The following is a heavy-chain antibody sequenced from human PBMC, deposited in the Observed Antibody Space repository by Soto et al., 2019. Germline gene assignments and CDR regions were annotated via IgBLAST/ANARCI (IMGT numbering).Heavy chain of an antibody. CDR1: GDSVSTNSAT. J-gene: IGHJ5*01. D-gene: IGHD2-8*01. CDR2: TYYRSKWYN. Sequence: SQTLSLTCAISGDSVSTNSATWDWIRQSPSIGLEWLGRTYYRSKWYNDYAVSVKGRITINPDTSNNQLSLQLNSVTPDDTAVYYCARLIGNSWLDSWGQGTLVTVS. CDR3: ARLIGNSWLDS. V-gene: IGHV6-1*01.